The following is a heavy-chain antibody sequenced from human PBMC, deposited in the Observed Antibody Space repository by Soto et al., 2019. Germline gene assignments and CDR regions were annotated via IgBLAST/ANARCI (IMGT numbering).Heavy chain of an antibody. J-gene: IGHJ4*02. V-gene: IGHV3-30-3*01. CDR3: ATLPYDYDILTGYTRYFDY. CDR1: GFTFSSYA. CDR2: ISYDGSNK. Sequence: GGSLRLSCAASGFTFSSYAMHWVRQAPGKGLEWVAVISYDGSNKYYADSVKGRFTISRDNSKNTLYLQMNSLRAEDTAVYYCATLPYDYDILTGYTRYFDYWGQGTLVTVSS. D-gene: IGHD3-9*01.